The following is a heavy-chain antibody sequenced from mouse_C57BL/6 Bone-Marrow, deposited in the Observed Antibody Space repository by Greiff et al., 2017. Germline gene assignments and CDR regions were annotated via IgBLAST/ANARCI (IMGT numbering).Heavy chain of an antibody. Sequence: QVQLQQSGAELVRPGASVKMSCKASGYTFTTYPIEWMKQNPGKSLEWIGDFNPYNDDTKYNEKFKGKATLTADKSSSTVYLERSRVTSDDSAVYYAARGGNYGGYAIDYWGQGTTLTVSS. V-gene: IGHV1-47*01. J-gene: IGHJ2*01. CDR1: GYTFTTYP. CDR2: FNPYNDDT. D-gene: IGHD2-1*01. CDR3: ARGGNYGGYAIDY.